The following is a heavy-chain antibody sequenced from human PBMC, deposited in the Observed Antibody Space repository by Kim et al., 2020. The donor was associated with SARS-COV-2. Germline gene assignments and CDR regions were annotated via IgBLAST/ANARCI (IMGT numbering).Heavy chain of an antibody. CDR3: TGAYRSGWIQVDY. D-gene: IGHD6-19*01. CDR2: INHSGST. V-gene: IGHV4-34*01. J-gene: IGHJ4*02. Sequence: SETLSLTCAVYGGSFNNYYWTWIRQPPGKGLEWIGEINHSGSTNYNPSLKSRVTMSVDTSKNQFSLKLSSVTAADTAVYYCTGAYRSGWIQVDYWGQGALVAVSS. CDR1: GGSFNNYY.